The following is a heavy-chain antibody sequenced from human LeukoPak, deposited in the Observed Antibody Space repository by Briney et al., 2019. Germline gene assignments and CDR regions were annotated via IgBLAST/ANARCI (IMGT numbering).Heavy chain of an antibody. D-gene: IGHD6-13*01. J-gene: IGHJ6*03. V-gene: IGHV4-59*01. CDR2: IYYSET. CDR1: GGSISSYY. CDR3: ARDVWGIGAADGVKNYHYCYMDV. Sequence: SETLSLTCTVSGGSISSYYWSWIRQPPGKGLEWIGNIYYSETNYNPSLKSRVIISADTSKNQFSLRLTSVTAADTAVYYCARDVWGIGAADGVKNYHYCYMDVWSKGTTVTVSS.